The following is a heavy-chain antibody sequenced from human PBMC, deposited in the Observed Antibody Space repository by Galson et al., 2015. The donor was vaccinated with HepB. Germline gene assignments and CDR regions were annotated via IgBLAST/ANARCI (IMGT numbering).Heavy chain of an antibody. CDR1: GYSFTTFG. CDR2: ISAYNGNT. V-gene: IGHV1-18*01. CDR3: ARLGAAAGSLDY. J-gene: IGHJ4*02. D-gene: IGHD6-13*01. Sequence: SVKVSCKASGYSFTTFGITWVRQAPGQGLEWMGWISAYNGNTNSARNLQGRVTMTTDTSTNTAYMELRSLRPDDTAVYFCARLGAAAGSLDYWGQGTLVTVSS.